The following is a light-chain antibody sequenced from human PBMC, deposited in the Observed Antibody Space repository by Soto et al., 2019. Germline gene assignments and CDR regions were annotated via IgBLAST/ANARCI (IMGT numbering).Light chain of an antibody. J-gene: IGKJ1*01. CDR1: QDIRSD. CDR2: DAS. V-gene: IGKV1-6*01. Sequence: AIQMTQSPSSLSASVGDSVTITCRASQDIRSDLGWYQQKPGRAPKLLIYDASSLRGGVPSRFSGSGSGTDFTLTISSLQPEDFATYYCLQDYDYLWTFGQGTKVDIK. CDR3: LQDYDYLWT.